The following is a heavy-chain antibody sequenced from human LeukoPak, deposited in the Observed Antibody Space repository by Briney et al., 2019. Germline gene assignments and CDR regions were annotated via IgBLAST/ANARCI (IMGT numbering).Heavy chain of an antibody. D-gene: IGHD5-18*01. J-gene: IGHJ4*02. CDR2: ISYDGSNK. CDR1: GFIFTSYE. V-gene: IGHV3-30*18. Sequence: GGSLRLSCAASGFIFTSYEMNWVRQAPGKGLEWVAVISYDGSNKYYADSVKGRFTISRDNSKNTLYLQMNSLRAEDTAVYYCAKDMRVWGYSYGYDYWGQGTLVTVSS. CDR3: AKDMRVWGYSYGYDY.